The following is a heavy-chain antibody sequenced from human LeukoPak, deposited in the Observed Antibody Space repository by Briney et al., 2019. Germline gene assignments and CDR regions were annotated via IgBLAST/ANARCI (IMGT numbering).Heavy chain of an antibody. CDR3: ARVGAWSYDIDY. V-gene: IGHV3-23*01. CDR1: GFTFSSYA. Sequence: TGGSLRLSCAASGFTFSSYAMSWVRQAPGKGLEWVSAISGSGGSTYYADSVKGRFTISRDNSKNTLYLQMNSLRDEDTAVYYCARVGAWSYDIDYWGQGTLVTVSS. CDR2: ISGSGGST. D-gene: IGHD1-26*01. J-gene: IGHJ4*02.